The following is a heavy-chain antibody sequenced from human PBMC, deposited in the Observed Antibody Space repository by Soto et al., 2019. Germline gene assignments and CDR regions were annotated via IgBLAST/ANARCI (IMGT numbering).Heavy chain of an antibody. V-gene: IGHV3-7*01. D-gene: IGHD4-4*01. J-gene: IGHJ5*02. CDR2: IKPDESEK. CDR3: VRGGSNYAS. Sequence: EVQLVESGGGLVQPGGSLRLSCTASGFTFSDSWKTWVRQAPGKGLEWVARIKPDESEKKYADSVKGRFSISRDNAKNSMYLQMDSLRGEDTAVYYCVRGGSNYASWGREPLSPSPQ. CDR1: GFTFSDSW.